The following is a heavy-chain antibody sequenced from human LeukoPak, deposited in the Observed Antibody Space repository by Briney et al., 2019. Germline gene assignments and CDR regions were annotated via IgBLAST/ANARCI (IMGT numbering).Heavy chain of an antibody. CDR3: ARALIAAAAFDY. Sequence: PGGSLRLSCAASGFTFSSYSMNWVRQAPGKGLEWVSSISSSSSYIYYADSVKGRFTISRDNAKNSLYLQMNSLRAEDTAVYYCARALIAAAAFDYWGQGTLVTVSS. CDR2: ISSSSSYI. V-gene: IGHV3-21*01. CDR1: GFTFSSYS. D-gene: IGHD6-25*01. J-gene: IGHJ4*02.